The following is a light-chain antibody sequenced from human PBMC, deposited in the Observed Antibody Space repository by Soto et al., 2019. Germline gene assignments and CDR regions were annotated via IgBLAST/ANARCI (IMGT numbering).Light chain of an antibody. CDR2: AAS. CDR3: QQLNSYPIT. Sequence: DNQLTQSPSFLSASVGDRVTITCRASQGIRSYLAWYQQKPGKAPKLLIYAASTLQSGVPSRFSGSGSGTEFTLTISSLQPEDFATYYCQQLNSYPITFGQGTRLEIK. V-gene: IGKV1-9*01. J-gene: IGKJ5*01. CDR1: QGIRSY.